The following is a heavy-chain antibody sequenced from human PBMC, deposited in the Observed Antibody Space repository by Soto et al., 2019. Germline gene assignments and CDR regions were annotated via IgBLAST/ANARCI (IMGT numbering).Heavy chain of an antibody. CDR3: ARVIYGGWSTIKDYYYYAMDV. D-gene: IGHD5-12*01. J-gene: IGHJ6*02. Sequence: GSLRLSCAASGFTFSSYDMNWVRQAPGKGLEWVSYISGGSSRIFYADSVKGRFTISRDNAKNSLYLQMNSLRDEDTGVYYCARVIYGGWSTIKDYYYYAMDVWGQGTTVTVSS. CDR2: ISGGSSRI. V-gene: IGHV3-48*02. CDR1: GFTFSSYD.